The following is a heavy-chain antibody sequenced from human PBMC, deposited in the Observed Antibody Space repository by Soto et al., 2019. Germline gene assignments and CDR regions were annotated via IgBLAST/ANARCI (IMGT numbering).Heavy chain of an antibody. V-gene: IGHV3-73*01. J-gene: IGHJ6*03. D-gene: IGHD3-3*01. CDR1: GLAFRAPT. CDR2: IKGKENNYAA. Sequence: EVQLVESGGDLVQPGESRRLSVVASGLAFRAPTNNWVGKVPVKGREGLGGIKGKENNYAAAYKSSVKGRITLSRDDSQNTGYLEIISLKTEDTAVYYCTRSAGHFGVPPQGGVYYYITWTSGAKGPRSPSP. CDR3: TRSAGHFGVPPQGGVYYYITWTS.